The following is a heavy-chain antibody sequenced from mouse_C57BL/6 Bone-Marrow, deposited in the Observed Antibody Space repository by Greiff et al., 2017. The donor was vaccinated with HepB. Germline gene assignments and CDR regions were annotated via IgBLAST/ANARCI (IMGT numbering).Heavy chain of an antibody. CDR2: INPGSGGT. CDR3: ARVGTGTRFAY. D-gene: IGHD4-1*01. V-gene: IGHV1-54*01. J-gene: IGHJ3*01. Sequence: VQLQESGAELVRPGTSVKVSCKASGYAFTNYLIEWVKQRPGQGLEWIGVINPGSGGTNYNEKFKGKATLTADKSSSTAYMQLSSLTSEDSAVYFCARVGTGTRFAYWGQGTLVTVSA. CDR1: GYAFTNYL.